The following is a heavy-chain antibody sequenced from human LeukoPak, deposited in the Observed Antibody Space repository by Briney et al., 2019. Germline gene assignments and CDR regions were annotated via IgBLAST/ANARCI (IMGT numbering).Heavy chain of an antibody. CDR2: IYWDNDK. D-gene: IGHD3-10*01. Sequence: SGPTLVHPRQTLTLTCTFSGFSLSTSGVGVGWIRQPPVKALEWLALIYWDNDKRYIPSLKSRLTITKGTSKIPVVLTMTNMDPVDTATYYCAHRGVAYYYGSGSSVLFDYWGQGTLVTVSS. CDR3: AHRGVAYYYGSGSSVLFDY. V-gene: IGHV2-5*02. J-gene: IGHJ4*02. CDR1: GFSLSTSGVG.